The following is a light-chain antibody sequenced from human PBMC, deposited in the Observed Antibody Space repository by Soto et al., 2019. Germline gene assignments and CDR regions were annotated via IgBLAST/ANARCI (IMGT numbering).Light chain of an antibody. CDR1: SSNIGSST. J-gene: IGLJ1*01. Sequence: QSVLPQPPSASGTPGQRVTISCSGSSSNIGSSTVNWYQQLPGTAPKSLIYSNSQRPSGVPDRFSGSKSGTSASLAISGLQSEDEADYYCAAWDDTLTDYVFGTGTKVTVL. CDR3: AAWDDTLTDYV. CDR2: SNS. V-gene: IGLV1-44*01.